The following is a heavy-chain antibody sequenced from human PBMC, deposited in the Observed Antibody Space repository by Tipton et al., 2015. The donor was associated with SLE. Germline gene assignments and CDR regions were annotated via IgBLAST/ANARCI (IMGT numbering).Heavy chain of an antibody. CDR3: ARERLRLYGLDV. Sequence: LRLSCAVYGGSFSGYYWSWIRQPPGKGLEWIGEINHSGSTNYNPSLKSRVTISVDTSKNQVTLKVSSVTAADTAVYYCARERLRLYGLDVWGQGTTVTVSS. CDR1: GGSFSGYY. V-gene: IGHV4-34*01. CDR2: INHSGST. J-gene: IGHJ6*02. D-gene: IGHD5-18*01.